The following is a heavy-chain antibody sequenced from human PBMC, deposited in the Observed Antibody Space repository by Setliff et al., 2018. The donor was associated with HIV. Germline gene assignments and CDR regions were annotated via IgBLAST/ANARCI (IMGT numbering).Heavy chain of an antibody. CDR1: GGSMNNYY. V-gene: IGHV4-4*08. CDR3: AREAAHCSGGTCQFTFDS. D-gene: IGHD2-15*01. J-gene: IGHJ4*02. CDR2: IYTSGST. Sequence: KPSETLSLTCTVSGGSMNNYYWTWIRQPPGKGLEWIGYIYTSGSTKYNPSLKSRVTISLDTSKNQFSLKLTSVTAADTAVYHCAREAAHCSGGTCQFTFDSWGQGTLVTVSS.